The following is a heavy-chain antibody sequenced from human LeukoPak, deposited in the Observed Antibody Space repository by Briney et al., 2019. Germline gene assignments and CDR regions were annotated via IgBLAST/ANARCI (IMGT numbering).Heavy chain of an antibody. D-gene: IGHD1-7*01. Sequence: LETLSLTCIVSGGSIASADDYWGWIRQTPGKGLEWIGSYDYSGRTYYNPSLRSRVTISGDSSKNQFSLRLNSVTAADTAVYYCVRQTGYSGSTSCHVALGVLRGRGSPVTVSS. J-gene: IGHJ2*01. CDR3: VRQTGYSGSTSCHVALGVL. CDR2: YDYSGRT. V-gene: IGHV4-39*01. CDR1: GGSIASADDY.